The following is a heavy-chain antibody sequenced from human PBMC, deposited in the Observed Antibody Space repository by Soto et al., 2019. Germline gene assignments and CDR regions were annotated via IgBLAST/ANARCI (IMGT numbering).Heavy chain of an antibody. CDR2: ISAYNGNT. D-gene: IGHD3-3*01. CDR3: ARDQGITMFGVYSLYPYATHV. J-gene: IGHJ6*01. CDR1: GYTFTSYG. Sequence: GASVKVSCKASGYTFTSYGISWARQAPGQGLEWMGWISAYNGNTNYAQKLQGRVTMTTDTSTSTAYMELRSLRSDDTAVYYCARDQGITMFGVYSLYPYATHVRGQATIVTVSS. V-gene: IGHV1-18*01.